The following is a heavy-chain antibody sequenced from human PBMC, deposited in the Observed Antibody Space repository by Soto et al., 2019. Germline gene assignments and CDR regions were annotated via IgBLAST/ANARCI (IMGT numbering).Heavy chain of an antibody. CDR1: GYTFTSYY. D-gene: IGHD6-13*01. CDR3: ARSSVAAAGAWYFDL. V-gene: IGHV1-46*03. Sequence: QVQLVQSGAEVKKPGASVKVSCKASGYTFTSYYMHWVRQAPGQGLEWMGIINPSGGSTSYAQKLQDRVTMPRDTSTSTVYMELSSLRSEDTAVYYCARSSVAAAGAWYFDLWGRGTLVTVSS. J-gene: IGHJ2*01. CDR2: INPSGGST.